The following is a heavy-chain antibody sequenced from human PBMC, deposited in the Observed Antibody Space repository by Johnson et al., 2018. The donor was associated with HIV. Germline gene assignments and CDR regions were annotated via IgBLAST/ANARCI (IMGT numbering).Heavy chain of an antibody. J-gene: IGHJ3*02. V-gene: IGHV3-53*01. Sequence: EVQLVESGGGLIQPGGSLRLSCAASGFTVSSNYMSWVRQAPGKGLEWVSVIYSGGSIYYADYLQGRFTISRDNAKNSLYLQMNSLRAEDTAVYYCARATLEADDAFDIWGQGTMVTVSS. CDR2: IYSGGSI. CDR3: ARATLEADDAFDI. D-gene: IGHD1-1*01. CDR1: GFTVSSNY.